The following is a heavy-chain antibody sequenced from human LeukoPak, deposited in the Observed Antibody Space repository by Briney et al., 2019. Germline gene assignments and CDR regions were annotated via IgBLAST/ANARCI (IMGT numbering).Heavy chain of an antibody. J-gene: IGHJ4*02. V-gene: IGHV3-15*01. Sequence: SGGSLRLSCAASGFTFSSYAMSWVRQAPGKGLEWVGRIKSKTDGGTTDYAAPVKGRFTISRDDSKNTLYLQMNSLKTEDTAVYYCTTTQWLEYGIDDHWGQGTLVTVSS. D-gene: IGHD6-19*01. CDR2: IKSKTDGGTT. CDR1: GFTFSSYA. CDR3: TTTQWLEYGIDDH.